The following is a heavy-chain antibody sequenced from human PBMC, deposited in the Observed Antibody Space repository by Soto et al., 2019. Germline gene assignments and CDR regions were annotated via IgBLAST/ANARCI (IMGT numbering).Heavy chain of an antibody. V-gene: IGHV3-9*01. CDR1: GFTFDDYA. Sequence: SLKISCAASGFTFDDYAMHWVRQAPGKGLEWVSGISWNSGSIGYADSVKGRFTISRDNAKNSLYLQMNSLRAEDTALYYCAKDVGSSNWNDWYYYGMDVWGQGTTVTVSS. J-gene: IGHJ6*02. CDR3: AKDVGSSNWNDWYYYGMDV. CDR2: ISWNSGSI. D-gene: IGHD1-1*01.